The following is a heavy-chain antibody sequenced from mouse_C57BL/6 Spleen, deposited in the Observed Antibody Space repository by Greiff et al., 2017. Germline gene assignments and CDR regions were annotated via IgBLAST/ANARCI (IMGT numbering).Heavy chain of an antibody. V-gene: IGHV1-20*01. Sequence: VQLQQSGPELVKPGDSVKISCKASGYSFTSYCMNWVMQSPGKSLEWIGRINPYNGDTFYNEKFKGKATLTVDKSSSTAHMELRSLTSEDSAVYYCARACEDYNVGFAYWGQGTMVTVSA. CDR2: INPYNGDT. D-gene: IGHD1-1*01. CDR1: GYSFTSYC. CDR3: ARACEDYNVGFAY. J-gene: IGHJ3*01.